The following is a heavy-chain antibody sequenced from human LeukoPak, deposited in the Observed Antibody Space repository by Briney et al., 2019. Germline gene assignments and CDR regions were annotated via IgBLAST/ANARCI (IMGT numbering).Heavy chain of an antibody. Sequence: PGGSLRLSCAASGFTVSSNYMSWVRQAPGKGLEWVSVIYSGGSTYYADSVKGRFTISRHNSKNTLYLQMNSLRAEDTAVYYCARASYIKSRYGMDVWGQGTTVTVSS. CDR2: IYSGGST. V-gene: IGHV3-53*04. CDR3: ARASYIKSRYGMDV. D-gene: IGHD2-15*01. CDR1: GFTVSSNY. J-gene: IGHJ6*02.